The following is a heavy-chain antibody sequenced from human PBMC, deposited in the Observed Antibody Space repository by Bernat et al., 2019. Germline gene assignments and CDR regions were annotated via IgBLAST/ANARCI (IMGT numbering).Heavy chain of an antibody. D-gene: IGHD1-26*01. V-gene: IGHV3-53*01. Sequence: EVQLVESGGGLIQPGGSLRLSCAASGSTVSSNHMNWVRRAPGRGLEWVSVIYNDGSTFYADSVKGRFNISRDNSKNTLYLQMNSLRAEDTAVYYCARRGEGELLSPYYYGMDVWGQGTTVTVSS. CDR3: ARRGEGELLSPYYYGMDV. CDR1: GSTVSSNH. CDR2: IYNDGST. J-gene: IGHJ6*02.